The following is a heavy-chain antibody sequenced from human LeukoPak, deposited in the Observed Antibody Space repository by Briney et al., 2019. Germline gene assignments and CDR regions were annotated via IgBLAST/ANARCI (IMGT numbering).Heavy chain of an antibody. Sequence: GGSLRLSCAASGFTLSSYSMNWVRQAPGKGLEWVANIKQDGSEKYYVDSVKGRFTISRDNAKNSLYLQMNSLRAEDTAVYYCARDLFKYYYDSSGQFDYWGQGTLVTVSS. CDR3: ARDLFKYYYDSSGQFDY. CDR2: IKQDGSEK. CDR1: GFTLSSYS. J-gene: IGHJ4*02. V-gene: IGHV3-7*01. D-gene: IGHD3-22*01.